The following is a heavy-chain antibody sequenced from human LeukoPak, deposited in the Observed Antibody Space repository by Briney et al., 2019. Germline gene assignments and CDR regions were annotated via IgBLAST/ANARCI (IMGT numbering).Heavy chain of an antibody. Sequence: GGSLRLSCAASGFTVTDYAMTWVRQAPGKGLEWVSSISASGGMTYYADSVKGRFTVSRDNSKNSLYLQMNSLTAADAAVYYCAKDRSIGTYYTFDHWGQGTLVTVSS. CDR3: AKDRSIGTYYTFDH. CDR2: ISASGGMT. CDR1: GFTVTDYA. J-gene: IGHJ4*02. D-gene: IGHD1-26*01. V-gene: IGHV3-23*01.